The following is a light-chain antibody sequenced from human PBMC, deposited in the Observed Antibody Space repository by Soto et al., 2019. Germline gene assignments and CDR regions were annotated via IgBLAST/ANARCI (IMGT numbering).Light chain of an antibody. CDR1: HSISSW. CDR3: QQYNSYRT. Sequence: DIQMTQSPSTLSASVGDRVTITCRASHSISSWLAWYQQKPGKAPNLLIYAASTLESGVPSRFSGSASGTEFTLTISSLQPDDFATYYCQQYNSYRTFGQGTKVEIK. J-gene: IGKJ1*01. V-gene: IGKV1-5*01. CDR2: AAS.